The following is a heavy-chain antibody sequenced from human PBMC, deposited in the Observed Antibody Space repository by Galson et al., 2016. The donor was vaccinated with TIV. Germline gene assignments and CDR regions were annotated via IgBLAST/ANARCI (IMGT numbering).Heavy chain of an antibody. Sequence: SLRLSCAASGFTFDDYDFSWVRQAPGKGLEWVSSINWNGASTGHADSVKGRFTISRDNAKNSLYLQMNDLRVEDTAFYHCAREVTCGGACYYFDFWGQGTRGTGSS. CDR2: INWNGAST. D-gene: IGHD2-21*02. V-gene: IGHV3-20*01. CDR1: GFTFDDYD. J-gene: IGHJ4*02. CDR3: AREVTCGGACYYFDF.